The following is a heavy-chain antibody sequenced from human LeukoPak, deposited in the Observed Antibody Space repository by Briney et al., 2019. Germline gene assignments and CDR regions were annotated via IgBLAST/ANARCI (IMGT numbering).Heavy chain of an antibody. CDR3: ARDFWVRHSAPAPKDL. V-gene: IGHV1-18*01. CDR1: GYPFSNYG. CDR2: ISSYSGKT. Sequence: ASVKVSCKASGYPFSNYGISWVRQAPGQGLEWMGWISSYSGKTKYAQRFQGRVMMTTDTSTSTAYMELRSLRSDDTAVFYCARDFWVRHSAPAPKDLWGQGTLVTVSS. D-gene: IGHD2-2*01. J-gene: IGHJ5*02.